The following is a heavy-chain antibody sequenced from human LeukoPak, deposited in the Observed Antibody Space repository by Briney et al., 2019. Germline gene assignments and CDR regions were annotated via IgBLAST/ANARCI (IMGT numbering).Heavy chain of an antibody. CDR1: GFTFSSYA. Sequence: GGSLRLSCAASGFTFSSYAMHWVRQAPGKGLEWVAVISYDGSNKYYADSVKGRFTISRDNSKNTLYLQMNSLRAEDTAVYYCAGDLGSGSYSPDAFDIWGQGTMVTVSS. V-gene: IGHV3-30-3*01. CDR3: AGDLGSGSYSPDAFDI. D-gene: IGHD1-26*01. J-gene: IGHJ3*02. CDR2: ISYDGSNK.